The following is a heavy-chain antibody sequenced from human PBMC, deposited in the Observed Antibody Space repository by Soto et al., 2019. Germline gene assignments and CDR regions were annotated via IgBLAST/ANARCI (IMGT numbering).Heavy chain of an antibody. CDR2: IYYSGST. CDR3: ARDGGYGSGSYRFDY. J-gene: IGHJ4*02. D-gene: IGHD3-10*01. V-gene: IGHV4-31*03. CDR1: GGSISSGGYY. Sequence: QVQLQESGPGLVKPSETLSLTCTVSGGSISSGGYYWSWIRQHPGKGLEWIGYIYYSGSTSYNPSLKSRVTISIDTSKYQFSLKLSSMSAADTAVYYCARDGGYGSGSYRFDYWGQGTLVTVSS.